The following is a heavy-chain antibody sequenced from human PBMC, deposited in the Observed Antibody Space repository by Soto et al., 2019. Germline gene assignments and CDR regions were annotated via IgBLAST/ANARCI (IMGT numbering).Heavy chain of an antibody. D-gene: IGHD3-9*01. Sequence: ASVKVSFKASGYTFTNYAMHWVRQTPGQRLEWMGWINAGNGNTKYSQKFQGRVTITRDTSASTAYMELNSLRSEDTAVYYCARNLMDYDILTGYYMPYYFDYWGQGTLVTVSS. CDR3: ARNLMDYDILTGYYMPYYFDY. V-gene: IGHV1-3*01. J-gene: IGHJ4*02. CDR1: GYTFTNYA. CDR2: INAGNGNT.